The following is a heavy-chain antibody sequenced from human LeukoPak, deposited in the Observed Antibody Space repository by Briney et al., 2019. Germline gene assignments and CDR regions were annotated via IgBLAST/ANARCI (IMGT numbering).Heavy chain of an antibody. J-gene: IGHJ4*02. D-gene: IGHD6-19*01. CDR2: IVVGSGNT. CDR3: AADLSGYSSGRSLDY. CDR1: GFTFTSSA. V-gene: IGHV1-58*02. Sequence: GASVKVSCKASGFTFTSSAMQWVRQARGQRLEWIGWIVVGSGNTNYAQKFQERVTITRDMSTSTAYMELSSLRSGDTAVYYCAADLSGYSSGRSLDYWGQGTLVTVSS.